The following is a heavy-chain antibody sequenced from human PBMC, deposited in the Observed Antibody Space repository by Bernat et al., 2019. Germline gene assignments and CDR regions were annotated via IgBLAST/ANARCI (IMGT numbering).Heavy chain of an antibody. CDR2: IDWDDDK. D-gene: IGHD6-13*01. Sequence: QVTLRESGPALVKPTQTLTLTCTFPGFSLSTSGMCVSWIRQPPGKALEWLALIDWDDDKYYSTSLKTRLTISKDTSKNQVVLTMTNMDPVDTATYYCARIRHSSGWWDAFDIWGQGTMVTVSS. CDR1: GFSLSTSGMC. V-gene: IGHV2-70*01. J-gene: IGHJ3*02. CDR3: ARIRHSSGWWDAFDI.